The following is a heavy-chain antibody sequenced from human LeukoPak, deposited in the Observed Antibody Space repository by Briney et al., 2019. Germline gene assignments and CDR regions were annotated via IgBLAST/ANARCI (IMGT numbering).Heavy chain of an antibody. V-gene: IGHV4-34*01. CDR3: ARWGEGSSSWYTPLGFYYYGMDV. Sequence: SETLSLTCAVYGGSFSGYYWSWIRQPPGKGLEWIGEINHSGSTNYNPSLKSRVTISVDTSKNQFSLKLSSVTAADTAVYYCARWGEGSSSWYTPLGFYYYGMDVWGQGTTVTVSS. J-gene: IGHJ6*02. CDR1: GGSFSGYY. CDR2: INHSGST. D-gene: IGHD6-13*01.